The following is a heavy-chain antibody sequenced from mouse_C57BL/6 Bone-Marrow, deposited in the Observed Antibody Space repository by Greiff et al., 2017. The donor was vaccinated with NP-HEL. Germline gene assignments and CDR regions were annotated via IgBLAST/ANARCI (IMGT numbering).Heavy chain of an antibody. CDR1: GFSLTSYG. Sequence: QVQLKESGPGLVQPSQSLSITCTVSGFSLTSYGVHWVRQSPGKGLEWLGVIWRGGSTDYNAAFMSRLSITKDNSKSQVFFKMNSLQADDTAIYYCAKTGGWLLRYYAMDYWGQGTSVTVSS. J-gene: IGHJ4*01. V-gene: IGHV2-5*01. CDR2: IWRGGST. CDR3: AKTGGWLLRYYAMDY. D-gene: IGHD2-3*01.